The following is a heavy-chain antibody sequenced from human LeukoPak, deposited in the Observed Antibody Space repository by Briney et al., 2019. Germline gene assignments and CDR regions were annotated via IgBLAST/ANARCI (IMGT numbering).Heavy chain of an antibody. D-gene: IGHD1-26*01. Sequence: GGSLRLSCAASGFTFSDYYMSWIRQAPGKGLEWVSYISSTRSTIYYAASVKGRFTISRDNTKHSLFLQMNSLRAEDTAVYYCVSSPAEIVRTTSRTYFDYWGQGTLVTVSS. CDR1: GFTFSDYY. CDR2: ISSTRSTI. CDR3: VSSPAEIVRTTSRTYFDY. V-gene: IGHV3-11*01. J-gene: IGHJ4*02.